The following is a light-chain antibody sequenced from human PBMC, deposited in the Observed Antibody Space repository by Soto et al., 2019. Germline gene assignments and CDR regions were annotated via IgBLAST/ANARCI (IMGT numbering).Light chain of an antibody. J-gene: IGKJ2*01. CDR3: QQYNFYPYT. CDR2: GAS. Sequence: DIQMTQSPSTLSASVGDRVTITCRASQSISSWLAWYHQKPGKAPTLRIYGASSLESGVPSRFSGSGSGTEFSLTISSLQPDDFATYYCQQYNFYPYTFGEGTKLDIK. V-gene: IGKV1-5*01. CDR1: QSISSW.